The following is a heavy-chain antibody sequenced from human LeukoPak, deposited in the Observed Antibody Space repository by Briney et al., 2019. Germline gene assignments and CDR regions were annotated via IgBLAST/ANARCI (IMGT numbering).Heavy chain of an antibody. CDR1: GGSISSGSYY. Sequence: SSQTLSLTCTVSGGSISSGSYYWRWIRQPAGKGLEWIGRIYTSGSTNYNPSLKSRVTISVDTSKNQFSLKLSSVTAADTAVYYCARDGGLGYCSGGSCLNWFDPWGQGTLVTVSS. V-gene: IGHV4-61*02. CDR2: IYTSGST. CDR3: ARDGGLGYCSGGSCLNWFDP. D-gene: IGHD2-15*01. J-gene: IGHJ5*02.